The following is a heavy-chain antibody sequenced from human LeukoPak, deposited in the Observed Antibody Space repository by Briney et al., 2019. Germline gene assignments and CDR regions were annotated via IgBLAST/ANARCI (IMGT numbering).Heavy chain of an antibody. J-gene: IGHJ3*02. Sequence: ASVKVSCKASGYTFTGYYMHWVRQAPGQGLEWMGWINPNSGGTNYAQKFQGRVTMTRDTSKNQFSLKLSSVTAADTAVYYCARRPETGSMVATVAFDIWGQGTMVTVSS. CDR1: GYTFTGYY. CDR2: INPNSGGT. V-gene: IGHV1-2*02. CDR3: ARRPETGSMVATVAFDI. D-gene: IGHD5-12*01.